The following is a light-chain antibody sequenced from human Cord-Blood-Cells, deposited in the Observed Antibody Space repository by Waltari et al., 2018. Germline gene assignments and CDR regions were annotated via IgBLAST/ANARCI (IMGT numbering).Light chain of an antibody. CDR3: QQRSNWPT. CDR1: QSVSSY. CDR2: DAS. V-gene: IGKV3-11*01. Sequence: ELVLTQSPATLSLSPGDTATLSCRASQSVSSYLAWYQQKPGQAPRLLIYDASNRATGIPARFSGSGSGTDFTLTISSLEPEDFAVYYCQQRSNWPTFGGGTKVEIK. J-gene: IGKJ4*01.